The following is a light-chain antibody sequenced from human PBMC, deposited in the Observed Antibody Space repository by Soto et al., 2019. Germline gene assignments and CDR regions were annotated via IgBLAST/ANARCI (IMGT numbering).Light chain of an antibody. CDR2: SAS. J-gene: IGKJ4*01. V-gene: IGKV3-20*01. Sequence: VVMTQSPATLSVSPGERATLSCRASQSVTNNLAWYHQRPGQAPRLLMYSASARATGVPDRFSGSGSGTDFTLIISRLEPEDFAVYYCQHYGSSPLTFGGGTKVDIK. CDR1: QSVTNN. CDR3: QHYGSSPLT.